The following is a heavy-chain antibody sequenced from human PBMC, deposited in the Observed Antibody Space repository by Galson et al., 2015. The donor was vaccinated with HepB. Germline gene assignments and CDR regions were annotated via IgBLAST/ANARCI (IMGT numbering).Heavy chain of an antibody. CDR1: GDSVTTGH. V-gene: IGHV4-59*02. CDR2: IYSIAST. CDR3: ARGRQFYTS. D-gene: IGHD2-2*02. J-gene: IGHJ4*02. Sequence: LSLTCTVSGDSVTTGHWSWIRQSPRKGLEWIGYIYSIASTHQNPSIESRVSMSLDPSKNQFSLKLRLVNAADTAVSYCARGRQFYTSWGQGALVTVSS.